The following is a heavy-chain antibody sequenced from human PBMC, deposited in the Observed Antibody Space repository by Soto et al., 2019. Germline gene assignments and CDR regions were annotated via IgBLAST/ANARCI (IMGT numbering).Heavy chain of an antibody. J-gene: IGHJ4*02. D-gene: IGHD1-1*01. V-gene: IGHV4-39*02. CDR2: IYYDGST. CDR3: ESLQVPGNFDY. Sequence: SETLSLTCSVSGGSISNRNYYWAWVRQPPGKGLEWIGNIYYDGSTYYHPSFRGRLTISVDTSKNHFSLKLGSLTAADTAIYYCESLQVPGNFDYWGQGTPVTVSS. CDR1: GGSISNRNYY.